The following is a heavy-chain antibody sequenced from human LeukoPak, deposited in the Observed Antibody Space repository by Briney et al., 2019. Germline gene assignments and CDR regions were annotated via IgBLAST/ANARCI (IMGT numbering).Heavy chain of an antibody. CDR1: GGSFSGYY. CDR3: ARTLSSWAPAFDY. CDR2: INHSGST. Sequence: SETLSLTCAVYGGSFSGYYWSWIRQPPGKGLEWIGEINHSGSTNYNPSLKSRVTISVDTSKNQFSLKLSSVTAADTAVYYCARTLSSWAPAFDYWGQGNLVTVSS. D-gene: IGHD6-13*01. V-gene: IGHV4-34*01. J-gene: IGHJ4*02.